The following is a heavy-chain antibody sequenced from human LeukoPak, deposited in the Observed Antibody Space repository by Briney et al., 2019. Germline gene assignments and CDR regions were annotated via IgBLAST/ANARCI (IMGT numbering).Heavy chain of an antibody. CDR1: GFTFSSYA. CDR3: AKSRYELYGDFYYFDY. CDR2: ISGSGGST. V-gene: IGHV3-23*01. D-gene: IGHD4-17*01. Sequence: PGGSLRLSCAASGFTFSSYAMSWVRQAPGKGLEWVSAISGSGGSTYYADSVKGRFTISRDNSKNTLYLQMNSLRAEDTAVYYCAKSRYELYGDFYYFDYWGQGTLVTVSP. J-gene: IGHJ4*02.